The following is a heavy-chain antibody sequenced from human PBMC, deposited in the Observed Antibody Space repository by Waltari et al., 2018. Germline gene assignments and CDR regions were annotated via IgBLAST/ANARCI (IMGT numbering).Heavy chain of an antibody. D-gene: IGHD3-22*01. Sequence: EVQLLESGGGLVQPGGSLRLSCAASGFTFSSYAMSWVRQAPGKGLEWVSAISGSGGSTDYADSVKGRFTISRDNSKNTLYLQMNSLRAEDTAVYYCAKVRGAMIVVVFYFDYWGQGTLVTVSS. CDR3: AKVRGAMIVVVFYFDY. CDR1: GFTFSSYA. V-gene: IGHV3-23*01. J-gene: IGHJ4*02. CDR2: ISGSGGST.